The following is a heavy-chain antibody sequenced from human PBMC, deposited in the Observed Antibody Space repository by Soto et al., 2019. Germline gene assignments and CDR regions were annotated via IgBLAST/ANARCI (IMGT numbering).Heavy chain of an antibody. CDR3: ARDAGDYLLLLY. D-gene: IGHD3-22*01. Sequence: QVQLVQSGAEVKKPGASVKVSCKTSGYTFDTYAMHWVRQAPGQRLEWMGWINTDNGNTKYSQRFQGRVTITRYTSASTAYMALSSLRSEDTAVYFCARDAGDYLLLLYWGQGYRVTVSS. CDR2: INTDNGNT. J-gene: IGHJ4*02. CDR1: GYTFDTYA. V-gene: IGHV1-3*04.